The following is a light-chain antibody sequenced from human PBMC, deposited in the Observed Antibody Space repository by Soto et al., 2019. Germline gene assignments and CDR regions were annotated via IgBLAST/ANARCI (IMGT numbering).Light chain of an antibody. Sequence: EIVMTQSPATLSVSPGERATLSCRASQSVSSNLAWYQQKPAQAPRLLIFSASTRATGIPARFSGSGSGTEFTLTISSLPSEDFAVYYCQQFSSYPLTFGGGTKVDIK. CDR3: QQFSSYPLT. J-gene: IGKJ4*01. V-gene: IGKV3-15*01. CDR2: SAS. CDR1: QSVSSN.